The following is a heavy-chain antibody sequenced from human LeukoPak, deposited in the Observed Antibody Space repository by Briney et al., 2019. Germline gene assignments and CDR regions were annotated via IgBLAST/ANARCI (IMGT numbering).Heavy chain of an antibody. D-gene: IGHD1-26*01. Sequence: SQTLSLTCTVSGGSISSGGYYWSWIRQHPGKGLEWIGYIYYSGSTYYNPSLKSRVTISVDTSKNQFSLKLSSVTAADTAVYYCSRESGAFCPFGYWGQGTLVTVSS. CDR2: IYYSGST. CDR1: GGSISSGGYY. J-gene: IGHJ4*02. V-gene: IGHV4-31*03. CDR3: SRESGAFCPFGY.